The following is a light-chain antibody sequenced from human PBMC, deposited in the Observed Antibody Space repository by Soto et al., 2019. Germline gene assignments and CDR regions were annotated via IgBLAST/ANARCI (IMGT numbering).Light chain of an antibody. CDR1: QSVSSSY. CDR2: GAS. V-gene: IGKV3-20*01. Sequence: EIVLTQSPVTLSLSPGERATLSCRASQSVSSSYLAWYQQKPGQAPRLLIYGASSRATGIPDRFSGSGSGTDFTLTISRLEPADFAVYYCQQYGSSQYTFGQGTKLEIK. CDR3: QQYGSSQYT. J-gene: IGKJ2*01.